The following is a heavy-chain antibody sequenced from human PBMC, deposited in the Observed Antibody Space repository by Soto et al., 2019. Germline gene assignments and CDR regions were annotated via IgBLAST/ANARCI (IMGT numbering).Heavy chain of an antibody. D-gene: IGHD1-1*01. CDR1: GLTFSSHG. CDR2: LSRGGGTT. J-gene: IGHJ3*01. Sequence: EAQLSESGGDLVQPGGSLRLACAASGLTFSSHGMSWVRQAPGKGLEWISGLSRGGGTTYYADSVKGRFTISRDNSKNTLDLIMNSLRVEDTALYYCAKDGQFRTDGFDVWGQGTMVTVSS. CDR3: AKDGQFRTDGFDV. V-gene: IGHV3-23*01.